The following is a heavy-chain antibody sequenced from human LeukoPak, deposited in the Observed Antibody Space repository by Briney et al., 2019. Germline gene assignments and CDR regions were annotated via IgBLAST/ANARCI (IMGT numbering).Heavy chain of an antibody. Sequence: SETLSLTCAVYGGSFSGYYWSWIRQPPGKGLEWIGEINHSGSTNYNPSLKSRVTISVDTSKNQFSLKLSSVTAAGTAVYYCARAPTVTTRCDYWGQGTLVTVSS. CDR1: GGSFSGYY. CDR2: INHSGST. V-gene: IGHV4-34*01. CDR3: ARAPTVTTRCDY. J-gene: IGHJ4*02. D-gene: IGHD4-17*01.